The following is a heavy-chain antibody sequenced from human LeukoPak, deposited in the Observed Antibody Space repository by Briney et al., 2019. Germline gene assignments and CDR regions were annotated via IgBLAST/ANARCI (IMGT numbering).Heavy chain of an antibody. Sequence: GESLKISCKGSGYSFTSYWIGWVRQMPGKGLEWMGIIYPGDSDTRYSPSFQGQVTISADKSISTAYLQWSSLRASDTAMYYCARHGAYYYYYMDVWGKGTTVTVSS. CDR3: ARHGAYYYYYMDV. CDR2: IYPGDSDT. D-gene: IGHD3-16*01. J-gene: IGHJ6*03. CDR1: GYSFTSYW. V-gene: IGHV5-51*01.